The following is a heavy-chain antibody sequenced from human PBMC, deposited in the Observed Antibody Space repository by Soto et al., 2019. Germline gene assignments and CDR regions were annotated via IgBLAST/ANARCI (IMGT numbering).Heavy chain of an antibody. V-gene: IGHV4-59*06. J-gene: IGHJ5*02. CDR2: IYYSGST. CDR3: ARDLYDSSGSNWFDP. D-gene: IGHD3-22*01. CDR1: GGSISSYY. Sequence: PSETLSLTCTVSGGSISSYYWSWIRQHPGKGLEWIGYIYYSGSTYYNPSLKSRVTISVDTSKNQFSLKLSSVTAADTAVYYCARDLYDSSGSNWFDPWGQGTLVTVSS.